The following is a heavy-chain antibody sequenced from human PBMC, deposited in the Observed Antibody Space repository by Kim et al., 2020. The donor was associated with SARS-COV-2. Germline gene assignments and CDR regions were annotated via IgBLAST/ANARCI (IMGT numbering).Heavy chain of an antibody. J-gene: IGHJ4*02. CDR2: PNSGGT. CDR3: ARSWDY. Sequence: PNSGGTNYAQKFQRRVTMTRDTSISTAYMELSRLRSDDTAVYYCARSWDYWGQGTLVTVSS. V-gene: IGHV1-2*02.